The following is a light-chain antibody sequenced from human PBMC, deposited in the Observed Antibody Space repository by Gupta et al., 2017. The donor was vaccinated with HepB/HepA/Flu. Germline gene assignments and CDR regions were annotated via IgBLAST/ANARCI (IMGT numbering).Light chain of an antibody. J-gene: IGKJ4*01. V-gene: IGKV1-9*01. CDR2: AAS. CDR3: QQLDSYPLT. Sequence: DIQLTQAPSFLSASVGDRVTITCRASQGIRNFLAWYQQKPGKAPKLVIYAASTLQSGVPSRFSGSGXGTEFTLTXSSLQPEDLATYYCQQLDSYPLTFGXGTKVEIK. CDR1: QGIRNF.